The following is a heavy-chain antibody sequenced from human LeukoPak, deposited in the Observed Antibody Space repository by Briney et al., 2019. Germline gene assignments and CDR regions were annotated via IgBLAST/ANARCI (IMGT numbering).Heavy chain of an antibody. CDR3: ARVDCTGGSCYSGFDC. CDR2: LKPDGSDK. V-gene: IGHV3-7*01. Sequence: PGGSLRLSCAATGFTFSSYWMGWVRQAPGKGLEWVANLKPDGSDKYYVDSVKGRYTISRDNAKNSLYLQMDSLSAEDTAMYFCARVDCTGGSCYSGFDCWGQGTLLTVSS. J-gene: IGHJ4*02. CDR1: GFTFSSYW. D-gene: IGHD2-15*01.